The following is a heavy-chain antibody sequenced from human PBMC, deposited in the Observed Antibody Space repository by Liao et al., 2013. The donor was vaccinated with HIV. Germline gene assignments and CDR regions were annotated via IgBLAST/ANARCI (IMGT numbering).Heavy chain of an antibody. D-gene: IGHD3-3*01. J-gene: IGHJ4*02. CDR3: ARDPDLAL. Sequence: QVQLHESGPGLLKPSQTLSLTCTVSDGSISGHYWSWIRQPPGKGLEWIGNIYYTGGTNYNPSLKSRVTISIDRYKNQFSLWLNSVTAADTAIYFCARDPDLALWGREPWSASPQ. CDR2: IYYTGGT. V-gene: IGHV4-59*11. CDR1: DGSISGHY.